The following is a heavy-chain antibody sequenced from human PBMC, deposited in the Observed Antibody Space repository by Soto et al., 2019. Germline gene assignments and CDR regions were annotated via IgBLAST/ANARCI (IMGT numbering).Heavy chain of an antibody. Sequence: PSETLSLTCTVSGGSISSYYWSWIRQPPGKGLEWIGYIYYSGSTNYNPSLKSRVTISVDTSKNQFSLKLSSVTAADTAVYYCARDRRRKMVRGVINSDAFDIWGQGTMVTVSS. D-gene: IGHD3-10*01. V-gene: IGHV4-59*12. CDR3: ARDRRRKMVRGVINSDAFDI. CDR2: IYYSGST. J-gene: IGHJ3*02. CDR1: GGSISSYY.